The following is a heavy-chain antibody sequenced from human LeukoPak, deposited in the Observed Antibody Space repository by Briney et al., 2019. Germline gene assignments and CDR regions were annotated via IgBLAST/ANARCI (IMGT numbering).Heavy chain of an antibody. CDR1: GYSISSGYY. D-gene: IGHD1-26*01. CDR3: ARYIVSYPHDAFDI. Sequence: PSETLSLTCTVSGYSISSGYYWGWIRQPPGKGLEWTGRIYTSGSTNYNPSLKSRVTMSVDTSKNQFSLKLSSVTAADTAFYYCARYIVSYPHDAFDIWGQGTMVTVSS. J-gene: IGHJ3*02. V-gene: IGHV4-38-2*02. CDR2: IYTSGST.